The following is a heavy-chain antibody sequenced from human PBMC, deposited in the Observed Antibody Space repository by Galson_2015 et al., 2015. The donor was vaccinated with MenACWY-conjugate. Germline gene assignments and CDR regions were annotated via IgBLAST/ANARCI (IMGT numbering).Heavy chain of an antibody. V-gene: IGHV1-8*01. CDR3: ARGGCYDILTGRYYYYMDV. Sequence: SVKVSCKASGYTFTSYDINWVRPATGQGLEWMGWMNPNSGNTGYARKFQGRVTMTRNTSISTAYMELSSLRSEATAVYYCARGGCYDILTGRYYYYMDVWGKGTTVTVSS. CDR1: GYTFTSYD. D-gene: IGHD3-9*01. CDR2: MNPNSGNT. J-gene: IGHJ6*03.